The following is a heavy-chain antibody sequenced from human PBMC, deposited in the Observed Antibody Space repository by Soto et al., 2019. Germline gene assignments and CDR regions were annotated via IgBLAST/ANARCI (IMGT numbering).Heavy chain of an antibody. CDR3: AREHGDPHGDWFDP. Sequence: QVQLVQSGAEVKKPGSSVKVSCKASGGTFSSYAISWVRQAPGQGLEWMGGIIPIFGTANSAQNFQGRVTITTDESTSIAYMVLSSLRSEDTAVYYCAREHGDPHGDWFDPWGQGTLVTVSS. D-gene: IGHD4-17*01. V-gene: IGHV1-69*01. J-gene: IGHJ5*02. CDR1: GGTFSSYA. CDR2: IIPIFGTA.